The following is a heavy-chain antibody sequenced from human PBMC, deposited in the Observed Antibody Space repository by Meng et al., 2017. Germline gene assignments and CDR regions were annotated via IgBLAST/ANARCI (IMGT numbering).Heavy chain of an antibody. V-gene: IGHV3-30*01. CDR3: AREGGGNGLDY. Sequence: QVELVEAGGGVVQPGRFLGLSCAASGFTFSSYVLHWGRQAPGKELEWVALITHDGSKTYYADSVKGRFTISRDNSKSTLFLQMNSLRAEDTAVYYCAREGGGNGLDYWGQGTLVTVSS. J-gene: IGHJ4*02. D-gene: IGHD4-23*01. CDR1: GFTFSSYV. CDR2: ITHDGSKT.